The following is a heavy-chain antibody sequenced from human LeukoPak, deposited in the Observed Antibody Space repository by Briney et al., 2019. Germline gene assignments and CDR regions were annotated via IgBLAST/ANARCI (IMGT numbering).Heavy chain of an antibody. J-gene: IGHJ3*02. Sequence: GGSLRLSCAASGFTFSSYGMHWVRQAPGKGLEWVAFIRYDGSNKYYADSVKGRFTISRDNSKNTLYLQMNSLRAEDTAVYYCAIVAAAGTATGAFDIWGQGTMVTVSS. D-gene: IGHD6-13*01. V-gene: IGHV3-30*02. CDR1: GFTFSSYG. CDR2: IRYDGSNK. CDR3: AIVAAAGTATGAFDI.